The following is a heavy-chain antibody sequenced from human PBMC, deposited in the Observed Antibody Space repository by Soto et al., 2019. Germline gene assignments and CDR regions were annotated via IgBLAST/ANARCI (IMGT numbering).Heavy chain of an antibody. CDR1: GFTFSSYA. D-gene: IGHD6-13*01. CDR3: AKENGYSSSWFAFDY. J-gene: IGHJ4*02. V-gene: IGHV3-23*01. CDR2: VSGSGGST. Sequence: EVQLLESGGGLVQPGGSLRLSCAASGFTFSSYAMSWVRQAPGKGLDWVSAVSGSGGSTYYADSVKGRFTISRDNSKYTLYLQMNSLRAEDTAVYYCAKENGYSSSWFAFDYWGQGTLVTVSS.